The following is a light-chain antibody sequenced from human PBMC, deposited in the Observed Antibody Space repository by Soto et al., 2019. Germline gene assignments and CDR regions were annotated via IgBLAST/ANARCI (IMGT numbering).Light chain of an antibody. CDR3: QQRSNWPT. CDR2: DAS. CDR1: QSVSSY. V-gene: IGKV3-11*01. Sequence: EIVLTQSPATLSLSPGERATLSCRASQSVSSYLAWYQQKPGQAPRLLIYDASNRATGIPARFSGSGSGTDFTLTISSLEPEDVAVYYSQQRSNWPTFGQGTKV. J-gene: IGKJ1*01.